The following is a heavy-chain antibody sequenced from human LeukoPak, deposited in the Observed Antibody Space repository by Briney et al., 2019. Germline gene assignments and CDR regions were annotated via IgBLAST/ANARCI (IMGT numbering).Heavy chain of an antibody. D-gene: IGHD3-22*01. V-gene: IGHV3-20*04. J-gene: IGHJ4*02. CDR2: INWNGGST. Sequence: GGSLRLSCAASGFTFDDYGMSWVRQAPGKGLERVSGINWNGGSTGYADSVKGRFTISRDNAKNSLYLQMNSLRSEDTALYYCARTYYYDSSGYLDYWGQGTLVTVSS. CDR1: GFTFDDYG. CDR3: ARTYYYDSSGYLDY.